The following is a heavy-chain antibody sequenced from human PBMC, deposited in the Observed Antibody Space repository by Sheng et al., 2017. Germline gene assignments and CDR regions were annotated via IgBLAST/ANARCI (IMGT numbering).Heavy chain of an antibody. CDR3: ARGGYRSGWYGWFDP. CDR1: QFTFGTYA. D-gene: IGHD6-19*01. CDR2: ISGSGGSA. J-gene: IGHJ5*02. V-gene: IGHV3-23*04. Sequence: EMQLVESGGALVQTGGSLRLSCVSSQFTFGTYAMSWVRQAPGKGLEWVSAISGSGGSANYADSVKGRFSLSRDNSKNTLYLQMNSLRAEDTAVYYCARGGYRSGWYGWFDPWGQGTLVTVSS.